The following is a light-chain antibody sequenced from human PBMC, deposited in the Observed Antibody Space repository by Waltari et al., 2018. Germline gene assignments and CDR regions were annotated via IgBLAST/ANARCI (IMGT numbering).Light chain of an antibody. CDR1: QDIGNY. Sequence: DIQMTQSPSSLSASVGDKVTITCQASQDIGNYLNWYQQKPGKAPNLLVHAASNLEGWVPSRFSGRGSVTRFSFTISSLQPGDFATYYYQQYLSLPYTFGQGTILDI. V-gene: IGKV1-33*01. CDR3: QQYLSLPYT. J-gene: IGKJ2*01. CDR2: AAS.